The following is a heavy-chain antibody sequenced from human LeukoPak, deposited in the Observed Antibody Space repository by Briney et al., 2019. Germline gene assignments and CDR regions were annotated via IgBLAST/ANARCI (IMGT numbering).Heavy chain of an antibody. CDR2: INHSGSS. CDR1: GGSFSGSY. J-gene: IGHJ3*02. V-gene: IGHV4-34*01. CDR3: ARIRSMITFGGVIVMDAFDI. Sequence: PPETLSLTCVLYGGSFSGSYCSWIRQPPGGGRGWDGEINHSGSSNYNPSLESRVTISVDTSKNQFSLKLSSGTAADTAVYYCARIRSMITFGGVIVMDAFDIWGQGTMVTVSS. D-gene: IGHD3-16*02.